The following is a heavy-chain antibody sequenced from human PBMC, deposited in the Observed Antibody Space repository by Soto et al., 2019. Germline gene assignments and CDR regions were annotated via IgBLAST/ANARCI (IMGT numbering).Heavy chain of an antibody. D-gene: IGHD6-13*01. CDR3: ARGPLSSSWWNWFDP. V-gene: IGHV1-18*01. CDR2: ISAYNGNT. CDR1: GYTFTSYG. Sequence: ASVKLSCKASGYTFTSYGISLVRQAPGQGLEWMGWISAYNGNTNYAQKLQGRVTMTTDTSTSTAYMELRSLRSDDTAVYYCARGPLSSSWWNWFDPWGQGTLVTVS. J-gene: IGHJ5*02.